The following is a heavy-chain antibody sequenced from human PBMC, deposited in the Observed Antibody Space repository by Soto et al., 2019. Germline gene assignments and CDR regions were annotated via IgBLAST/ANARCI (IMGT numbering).Heavy chain of an antibody. CDR2: ISAHNGDT. V-gene: IGHV1-18*04. Sequence: QVQLVQSGAEVKKPGASVKVSCKASGYTFATYGFSWVRQAPGQGLECVGWISAHNGDTHYSREFQGRVTLTTDTSTNTAYMELRSLTSDDTAVYFCATEPIYYNDGSGYYPLGHWGQGTLVTVSS. D-gene: IGHD3-22*01. CDR3: ATEPIYYNDGSGYYPLGH. CDR1: GYTFATYG. J-gene: IGHJ4*02.